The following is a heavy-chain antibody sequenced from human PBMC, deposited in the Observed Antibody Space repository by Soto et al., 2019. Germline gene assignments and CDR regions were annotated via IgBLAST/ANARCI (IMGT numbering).Heavy chain of an antibody. D-gene: IGHD6-13*01. J-gene: IGHJ4*02. V-gene: IGHV4-34*01. CDR1: GGSFSGYY. Sequence: SETLSLTCGVYGGSFSGYYWSWIRQPPGKGLEWIGEINHSGSTNYNPSLKSRVTISVDTSKNQFSLKLSSVTAADTAVYYCARGMGIAAAGTDFDYWGQGTLVTVSS. CDR3: ARGMGIAAAGTDFDY. CDR2: INHSGST.